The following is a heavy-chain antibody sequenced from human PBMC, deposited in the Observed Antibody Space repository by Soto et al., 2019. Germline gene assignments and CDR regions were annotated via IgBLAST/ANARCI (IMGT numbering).Heavy chain of an antibody. Sequence: QVQLVESGGGVVQPGRCLRLLCEGSGFTFIRYGMHWVRQAPGMGLEWVAVVSHDGLAQYYGDSVKGRFTISRDNSQNTLYLQMNNLRTEDTAIYYCAKETIAVGGPNYFDYWGQGTLVTVSS. CDR1: GFTFIRYG. J-gene: IGHJ4*02. CDR3: AKETIAVGGPNYFDY. CDR2: VSHDGLAQ. D-gene: IGHD6-19*01. V-gene: IGHV3-30*18.